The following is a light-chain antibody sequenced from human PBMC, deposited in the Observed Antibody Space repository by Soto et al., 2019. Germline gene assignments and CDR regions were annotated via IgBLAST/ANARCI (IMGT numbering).Light chain of an antibody. CDR3: QQCNNWPYT. CDR2: DAS. CDR1: QSVSSN. J-gene: IGKJ2*01. Sequence: EVVMTQSPATLSVSPGERATLSCRASQSVSSNLVWYQQKPGQAPRLLIYDASTRATGIPARFSGSGSGTEFTLTISSLQSEDFALYFCQQCNNWPYTCCHGTKLEIK. V-gene: IGKV3-15*01.